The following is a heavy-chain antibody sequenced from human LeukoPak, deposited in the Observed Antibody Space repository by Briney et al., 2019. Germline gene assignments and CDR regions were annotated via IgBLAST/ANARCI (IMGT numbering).Heavy chain of an antibody. CDR1: GGSFSGYY. Sequence: SETLSLTCAVYGGSFSGYYWSLIRQPPGKGLEWIGEINHSGSTNYNPSLESRVTISVDTSKNQFSLKLSSVTAADTAVYYCARMVGVRGVIITSTYCYYYMDVWGKGTTVTVSS. CDR2: INHSGST. V-gene: IGHV4-34*01. CDR3: ARMVGVRGVIITSTYCYYYMDV. D-gene: IGHD3-10*01. J-gene: IGHJ6*03.